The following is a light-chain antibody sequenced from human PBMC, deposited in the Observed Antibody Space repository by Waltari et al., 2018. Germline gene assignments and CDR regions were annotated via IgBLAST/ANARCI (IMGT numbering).Light chain of an antibody. CDR2: RAS. CDR3: QQYNRWPPIT. J-gene: IGKJ5*01. CDR1: QSTYDN. Sequence: EVVMTQSPATLSVSPGERATLSCRASQSTYDNLAWDQHHPGQTPRLLIYRASTRATGIPARFSGRGSGTEFTLTISSLQSEDSAIYYCQQYNRWPPITFGQGTRLEIK. V-gene: IGKV3-15*01.